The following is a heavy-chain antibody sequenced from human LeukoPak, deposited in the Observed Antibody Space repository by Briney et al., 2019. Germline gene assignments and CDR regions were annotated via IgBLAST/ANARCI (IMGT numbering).Heavy chain of an antibody. CDR2: IYAGGSI. Sequence: GGSLRLSCAISGVTLRTNYISWVRQAPGKGLEWVSIIYAGGSIYFADSVKGRFTISRDISKSTVYLQMNSLRPEDTAVYHCASPALQSNYYYYYIDVWGKGTTVTVSS. J-gene: IGHJ6*03. CDR1: GVTLRTNY. CDR3: ASPALQSNYYYYYIDV. V-gene: IGHV3-66*02. D-gene: IGHD2-15*01.